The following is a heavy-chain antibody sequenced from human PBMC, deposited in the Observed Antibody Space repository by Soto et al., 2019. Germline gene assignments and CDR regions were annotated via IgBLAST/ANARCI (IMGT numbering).Heavy chain of an antibody. CDR3: ARGVAYYYDSSGYIFDY. J-gene: IGHJ4*02. CDR1: GGSISSYY. D-gene: IGHD3-22*01. Sequence: SETLSLTCTVSGGSISSYYWSWIRQPPGKGLEWIGYIYYSGSTNYNPSLKSRVTISVDTSKNQFSLKLSSVTAADTAVYYCARGVAYYYDSSGYIFDYWGQGTLVTVSS. V-gene: IGHV4-59*01. CDR2: IYYSGST.